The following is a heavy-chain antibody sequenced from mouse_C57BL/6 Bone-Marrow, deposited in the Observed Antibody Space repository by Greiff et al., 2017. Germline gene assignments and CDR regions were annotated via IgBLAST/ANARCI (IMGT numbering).Heavy chain of an antibody. J-gene: IGHJ2*01. CDR1: GFTFSDYY. CDR3: ARHGPYGYYFDY. CDR2: ISNGGGST. Sequence: EVQGVESGGGLVQPGGSLKLSCAASGFTFSDYYMYWVRQTPEKRLEWVAYISNGGGSTYYPDTVKGRFTISRDNAKNTLYLQMSRLKSEDTAMYCCARHGPYGYYFDYWGQGTTLTVSS. D-gene: IGHD2-2*01. V-gene: IGHV5-12*01.